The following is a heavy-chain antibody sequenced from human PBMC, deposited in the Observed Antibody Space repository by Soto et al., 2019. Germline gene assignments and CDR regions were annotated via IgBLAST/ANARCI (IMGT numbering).Heavy chain of an antibody. J-gene: IGHJ4*02. Sequence: GESLKISCQGSGYSFTSYWIGWVRQRPGKGLEWMGRINPSDSYTTYSPSFQGHVAISTDKSFSTAYLQWSGLKASDTAMYYCARLGYCTGTSCYTFDSWGQGTLVTVSS. CDR2: INPSDSYT. CDR1: GYSFTSYW. V-gene: IGHV5-10-1*01. D-gene: IGHD2-2*02. CDR3: ARLGYCTGTSCYTFDS.